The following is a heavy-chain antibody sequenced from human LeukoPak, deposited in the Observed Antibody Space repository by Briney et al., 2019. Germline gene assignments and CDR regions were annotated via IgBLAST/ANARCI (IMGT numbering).Heavy chain of an antibody. CDR3: ARDRDFGVVIIKDY. Sequence: GASVKVSCKASGYTFTGYYMHWVRQAPGQGLEWMGRINPNSGGTNYAQKFQGRVTMTRDTSISTAYMELSRLRSHDTAVYYCARDRDFGVVIIKDYWGQGTLVTVSS. CDR1: GYTFTGYY. V-gene: IGHV1-2*06. J-gene: IGHJ4*02. CDR2: INPNSGGT. D-gene: IGHD3-3*01.